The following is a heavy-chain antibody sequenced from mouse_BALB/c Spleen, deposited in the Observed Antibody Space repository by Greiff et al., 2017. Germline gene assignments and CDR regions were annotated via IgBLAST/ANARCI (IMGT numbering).Heavy chain of an antibody. J-gene: IGHJ4*01. V-gene: IGHV5-4*02. CDR2: ISDGGSYT. CDR3: ARDPFYDAMDY. CDR1: GFTFSDYY. Sequence: EVQRVESGGGLVKPGGSLKLSCAASGFTFSDYYMYWVRQTPEKRLEWVATISDGGSYTYYPDSVKGRFTISRDNAKNNLYLQMSSLKSEDTAMYYCARDPFYDAMDYWGQGTSVTVSS.